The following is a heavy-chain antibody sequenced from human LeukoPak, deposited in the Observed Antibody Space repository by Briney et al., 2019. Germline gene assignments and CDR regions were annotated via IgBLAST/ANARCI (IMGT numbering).Heavy chain of an antibody. V-gene: IGHV3-7*01. CDR3: AKEGAPLGGRPDY. CDR2: IKQDVTEK. D-gene: IGHD3-16*01. J-gene: IGHJ4*02. CDR1: GFTFSSYW. Sequence: GGSLRLSCAASGFTFSSYWMSWVRQAPGKGLEWVAYIKQDVTEKYYVDSVKGRFSISRDNSKNTLYLQMNSLRVEDTAVYYCAKEGAPLGGRPDYWGQGTLVTVSS.